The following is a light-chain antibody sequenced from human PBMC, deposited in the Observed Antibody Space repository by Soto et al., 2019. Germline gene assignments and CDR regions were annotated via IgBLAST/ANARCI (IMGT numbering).Light chain of an antibody. Sequence: EIVMTQSPATLSVSPGERATLSCRASQSISASLVWYQQKPGQAPRLLIYGASTRATGIPARFSGSGSGAEFTLTISSLQSEDFAVYYCQQYHNWWTFGQGTKVDIK. CDR3: QQYHNWWT. J-gene: IGKJ1*01. CDR1: QSISAS. CDR2: GAS. V-gene: IGKV3-15*01.